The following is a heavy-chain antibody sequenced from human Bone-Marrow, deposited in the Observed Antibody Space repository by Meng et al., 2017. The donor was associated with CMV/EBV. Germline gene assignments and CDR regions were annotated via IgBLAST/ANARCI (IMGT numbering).Heavy chain of an antibody. CDR3: AVLAYCGGDCYS. CDR1: GFTLSSYS. D-gene: IGHD2-21*01. V-gene: IGHV3-48*04. J-gene: IGHJ5*02. CDR2: ISSSSSSI. Sequence: GGSLRLSCAPSGFTLSSYSMNWVRQAPGKGLEWVSYISSSSSSIYYADSVKGRFTISRDNAKNSLYLQMNSLRAEDTAVYYCAVLAYCGGDCYSWGQGTLVTVSS.